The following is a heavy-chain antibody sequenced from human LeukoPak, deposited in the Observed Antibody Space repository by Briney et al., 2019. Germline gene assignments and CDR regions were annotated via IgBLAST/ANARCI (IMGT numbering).Heavy chain of an antibody. Sequence: GGSLRLSCAASGFTFSSYEMNWVRQAPGKGLEWVSYISSSGSTIYYADSVKGRFTISRDNAKNSLYLQMNSLRAEDTAVYYCARITYKTGRGAAAADVWGQGTTVTVSS. D-gene: IGHD6-13*01. J-gene: IGHJ6*02. V-gene: IGHV3-48*03. CDR2: ISSSGSTI. CDR3: ARITYKTGRGAAAADV. CDR1: GFTFSSYE.